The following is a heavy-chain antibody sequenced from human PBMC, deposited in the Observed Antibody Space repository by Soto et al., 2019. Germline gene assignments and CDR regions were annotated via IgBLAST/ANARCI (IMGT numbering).Heavy chain of an antibody. D-gene: IGHD6-19*01. Sequence: ASVKVSCKASGYTFTSYGISWVRQAPGQGLEWMGWISAYNGNTNYSQKFQGRVTITRDTSASTAYMELSSLRSEDTAVYYCARAVAVPADFDYWGQGTLVTVS. CDR1: GYTFTSYG. CDR3: ARAVAVPADFDY. V-gene: IGHV1-18*01. J-gene: IGHJ4*02. CDR2: ISAYNGNT.